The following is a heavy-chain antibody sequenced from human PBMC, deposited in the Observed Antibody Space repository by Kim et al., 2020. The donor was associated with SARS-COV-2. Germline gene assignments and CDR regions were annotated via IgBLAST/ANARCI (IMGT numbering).Heavy chain of an antibody. CDR3: ARQGYWSGLDY. Sequence: TYYADSVKGRFSISRDSPKNMVYLQMASLRAEDTAVYFCARQGYWSGLDYWGQGTLVTVSS. CDR2: T. D-gene: IGHD2-15*01. J-gene: IGHJ4*02. V-gene: IGHV3-53*01.